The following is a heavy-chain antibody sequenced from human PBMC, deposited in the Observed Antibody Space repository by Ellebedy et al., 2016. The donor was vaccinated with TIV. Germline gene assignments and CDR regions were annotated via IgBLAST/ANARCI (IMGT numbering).Heavy chain of an antibody. V-gene: IGHV3-11*03. CDR2: ISGSNNYK. Sequence: GESLKISXAVSGFTFSDYYINWIRQAPGKGLEWIAYISGSNNYKTYADSVKGRFTISRDNANSALYLQMDSLTAEDTAVYYCATFRKYYYNGLDVWGPGTTVTVS. J-gene: IGHJ6*02. CDR1: GFTFSDYY. CDR3: ATFRKYYYNGLDV. D-gene: IGHD1-14*01.